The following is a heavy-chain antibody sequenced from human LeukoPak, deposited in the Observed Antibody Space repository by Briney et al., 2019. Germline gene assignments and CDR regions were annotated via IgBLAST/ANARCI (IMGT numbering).Heavy chain of an antibody. CDR2: VHSSGST. Sequence: SETLSLTCTVSGASISSYYWGWIRQSPGKGLEWIAYVHSSGSTSHNPSLKSRVSISIDTSKKQFSLKLSSVTAADTAVYYCARDMASYFDCWGQGILVTVSS. J-gene: IGHJ4*02. D-gene: IGHD3-10*01. CDR3: ARDMASYFDC. V-gene: IGHV4-4*08. CDR1: GASISSYY.